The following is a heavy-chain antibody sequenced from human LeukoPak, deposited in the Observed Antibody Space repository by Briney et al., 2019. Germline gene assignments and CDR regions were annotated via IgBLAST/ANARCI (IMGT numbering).Heavy chain of an antibody. Sequence: SETLSLTCAVYGGSFSGYYWSWIRQPPGKGLEWIGEINHSGSTNYNPSLKSRVTISVDTSKNQFSLKLSSVTAADTAVYYCAGGRRATAMNDWGQGTLVTVSS. CDR3: AGGRRATAMND. CDR1: GGSFSGYY. V-gene: IGHV4-34*01. J-gene: IGHJ4*02. D-gene: IGHD1-26*01. CDR2: INHSGST.